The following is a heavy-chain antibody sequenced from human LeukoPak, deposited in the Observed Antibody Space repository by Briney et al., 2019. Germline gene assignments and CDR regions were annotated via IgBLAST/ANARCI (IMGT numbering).Heavy chain of an antibody. CDR2: ISGSGGST. CDR1: GFNFSSYA. J-gene: IGHJ4*02. CDR3: AKDRAVYSSGWYHIDY. V-gene: IGHV3-23*01. Sequence: GGSLRLSCAASGFNFSSYAMSWDRQAPGKGLEWVSAISGSGGSTYYADSEKGRFTIARDNYKNTLYLQMNSLRAEDTAVYYCAKDRAVYSSGWYHIDYWGQGTLVTVSS. D-gene: IGHD6-19*01.